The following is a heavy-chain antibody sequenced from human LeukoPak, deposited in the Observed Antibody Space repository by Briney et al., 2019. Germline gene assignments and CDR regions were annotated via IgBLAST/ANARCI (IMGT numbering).Heavy chain of an antibody. D-gene: IGHD5-24*01. Sequence: QPGGSLRLSCAASGFTFSSYWRSWVRQAPGKGLEWVANIKQDGSEKYYVDSVKGRLTISRDNAKNSLYLQMNSLRAEDTAVYYCARVGDGQLDYWGQGTLVTVSS. CDR2: IKQDGSEK. J-gene: IGHJ4*02. CDR3: ARVGDGQLDY. CDR1: GFTFSSYW. V-gene: IGHV3-7*04.